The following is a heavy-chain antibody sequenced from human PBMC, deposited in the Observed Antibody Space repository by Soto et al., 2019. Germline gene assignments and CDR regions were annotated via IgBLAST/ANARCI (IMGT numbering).Heavy chain of an antibody. CDR2: INHSGSI. CDR3: ARGGRKRWFDP. J-gene: IGHJ5*02. V-gene: IGHV4-34*01. CDR1: GGSFSGFY. Sequence: PSETLSLTCAVYGGSFSGFYWSWIRQPPGKGLEWIGEINHSGSINYNASLKSRVTISIEKSKNQVSLKLSSVTAADTAAYYCARGGRKRWFDPWGQGTLVTVSS.